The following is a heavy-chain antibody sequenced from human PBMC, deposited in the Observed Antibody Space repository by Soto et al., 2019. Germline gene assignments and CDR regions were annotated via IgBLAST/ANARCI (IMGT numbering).Heavy chain of an antibody. CDR1: GFTFSSYG. Sequence: GGSLRLSCAASGFTFSSYGMHWVRQAPGKGLEWVAVISYDGSNKYYADSVKGRFTISRDNSKNTLYLQMNSLRAEDTAVYYCAKYYSNYYYYYGMDVWGQGTTVTVSS. J-gene: IGHJ6*02. CDR2: ISYDGSNK. CDR3: AKYYSNYYYYYGMDV. D-gene: IGHD4-4*01. V-gene: IGHV3-30*18.